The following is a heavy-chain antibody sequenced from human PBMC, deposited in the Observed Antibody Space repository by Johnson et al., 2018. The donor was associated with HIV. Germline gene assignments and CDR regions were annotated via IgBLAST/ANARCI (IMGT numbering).Heavy chain of an antibody. V-gene: IGHV3-30*18. D-gene: IGHD5-12*01. CDR3: AKIVATSDDVFDI. J-gene: IGHJ3*02. Sequence: QVQLVESGGGVVQPGGSLRLSCAASGFTFSNAWMSWVRQAPGKGLEWVAVISYDGSNKYCADSVKGRFTISRDNSKNTLYLQTNSLRAEDTAVYYCAKIVATSDDVFDIWGQGTKVTVSS. CDR2: ISYDGSNK. CDR1: GFTFSNAW.